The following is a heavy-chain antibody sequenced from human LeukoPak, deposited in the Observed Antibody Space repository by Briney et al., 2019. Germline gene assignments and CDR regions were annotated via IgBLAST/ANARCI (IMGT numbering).Heavy chain of an antibody. V-gene: IGHV4-4*07. J-gene: IGHJ6*02. D-gene: IGHD1-14*01. CDR1: GGSISSYY. CDR2: IYTSGST. Sequence: SDTLSLTCTVSGGSISSYYWSWIRQPPGKGLEWIGRIYTSGSTNYNPSLKSRVTMSVDTSKNQFSLKLSSVTAADTAVYYCAREPPSSYYGMDVWGQGTTVTVSS. CDR3: AREPPSSYYGMDV.